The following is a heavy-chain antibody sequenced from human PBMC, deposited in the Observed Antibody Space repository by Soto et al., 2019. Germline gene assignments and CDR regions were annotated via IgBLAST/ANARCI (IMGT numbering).Heavy chain of an antibody. CDR1: GYTFTTSW. Sequence: GESLKISCNASGYTFTTSWIAWVRQMPGQGLEWMGIIYPGDSDTRYSPSFQGHVSISADKSTSTAYLQWTILEASDSGIYYCTRQHGSGSYSPFDFRGQGTRVTV. V-gene: IGHV5-51*01. CDR3: TRQHGSGSYSPFDF. J-gene: IGHJ4*02. CDR2: IYPGDSDT. D-gene: IGHD3-10*01.